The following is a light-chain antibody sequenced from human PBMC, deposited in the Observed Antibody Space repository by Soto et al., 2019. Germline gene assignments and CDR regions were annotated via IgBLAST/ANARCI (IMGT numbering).Light chain of an antibody. CDR2: AAS. V-gene: IGKV1-39*01. CDR3: QQIYRPPYT. CDR1: QSISNF. J-gene: IGKJ2*01. Sequence: IPLTQSPSSLSTSVGDSVTITCRASQSISNFLNWYQHKPGKAPDLLIYAASTLLSGVPSRFRGIGSGTDFILPSPSLQPEGFATYYCQQIYRPPYTFGGGTKLVIK.